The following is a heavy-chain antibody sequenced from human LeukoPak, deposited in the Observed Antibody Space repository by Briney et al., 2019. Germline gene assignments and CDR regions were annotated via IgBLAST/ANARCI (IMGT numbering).Heavy chain of an antibody. V-gene: IGHV3-21*01. CDR2: ISSTSSYI. CDR3: ARDETSSGYYSPFDAFDI. J-gene: IGHJ3*02. Sequence: PGGSLRLSCAASGLSFSRYAMHWVRQAPGKGLEWVSSISSTSSYIYYADSVKGRFTISRDNAKNSLYLQMNSLRAEDTAVYYCARDETSSGYYSPFDAFDIWGQGTMVTVSS. D-gene: IGHD3-22*01. CDR1: GLSFSRYA.